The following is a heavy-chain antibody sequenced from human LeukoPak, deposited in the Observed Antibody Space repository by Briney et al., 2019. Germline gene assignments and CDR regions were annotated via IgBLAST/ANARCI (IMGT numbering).Heavy chain of an antibody. J-gene: IGHJ3*02. CDR1: GGSISSYY. CDR3: ARRLSSSWYDALDI. V-gene: IGHV4-59*01. D-gene: IGHD6-13*01. Sequence: SETLSLTCTVSGGSISSYYWSWIRQPPGKGLEWIGYTYYSGSTNYNPSLKSRVTISVDTSKNQFSLKLSSVTAADTAVYYCARRLSSSWYDALDIWGQGTMVTVSS. CDR2: TYYSGST.